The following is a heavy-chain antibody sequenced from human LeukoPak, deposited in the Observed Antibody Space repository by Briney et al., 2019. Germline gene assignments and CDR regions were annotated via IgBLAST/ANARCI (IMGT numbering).Heavy chain of an antibody. CDR2: IYTSGST. V-gene: IGHV4-4*07. CDR1: GGSISSYY. CDR3: ARVRYSYGHGWFDP. D-gene: IGHD5-18*01. Sequence: PSETLSLTCTVSGGSISSYYWSWIRQPAGKGLERIGRIYTSGSTNYNPSLKSRVTMSVDTSKNQFSLKLSSVTAADTAVYYCARVRYSYGHGWFDPWGQGTLVTVSS. J-gene: IGHJ5*02.